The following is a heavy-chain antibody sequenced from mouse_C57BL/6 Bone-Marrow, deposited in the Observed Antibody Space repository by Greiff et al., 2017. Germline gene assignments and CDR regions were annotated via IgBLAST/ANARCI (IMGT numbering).Heavy chain of an antibody. D-gene: IGHD1-1*01. Sequence: VQLQESGAELVRPGTSVKLSCKASGYTFTSYWMHWVKQRPGQGLEWIGVIDPSDSYTNYTQKFKGKATLTVDTSSSTAYMQLSSLTSEDSAVYYCAREAIYYYGSSYPDWYFDVWGTGTTVTVSS. V-gene: IGHV1-59*01. CDR1: GYTFTSYW. CDR2: IDPSDSYT. CDR3: AREAIYYYGSSYPDWYFDV. J-gene: IGHJ1*03.